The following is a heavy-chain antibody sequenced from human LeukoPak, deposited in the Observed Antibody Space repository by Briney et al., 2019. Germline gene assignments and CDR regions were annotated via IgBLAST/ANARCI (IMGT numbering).Heavy chain of an antibody. V-gene: IGHV3-23*01. CDR1: GFTFSSYA. CDR2: ISESGAKT. J-gene: IGHJ2*01. Sequence: GGSLRLSCAASGFTFSSYAMNWVRQAPGKGLEWVSGISESGAKTYYADSVKGRFTISRDNSRTTLYLQMNSLRAEDTAVYFCARETSGQGLWYLDLWGRGTPVTVSS. CDR3: ARETSGQGLWYLDL. D-gene: IGHD3-10*01.